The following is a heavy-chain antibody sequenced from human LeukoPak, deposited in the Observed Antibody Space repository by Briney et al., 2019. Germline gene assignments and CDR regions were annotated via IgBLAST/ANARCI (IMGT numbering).Heavy chain of an antibody. D-gene: IGHD1-1*01. CDR3: ARGPAGYN. Sequence: PGWSLRLSCAASGFTDSSNHTSWVRPAPGKGLEGVSVIYSGGSTDYADSVKGRFTISRDNSKNTLYLQMNSLRAEDTAVYHCARGPAGYNWGQGTLVTVSS. CDR2: IYSGGST. J-gene: IGHJ4*02. CDR1: GFTDSSNH. V-gene: IGHV3-53*01.